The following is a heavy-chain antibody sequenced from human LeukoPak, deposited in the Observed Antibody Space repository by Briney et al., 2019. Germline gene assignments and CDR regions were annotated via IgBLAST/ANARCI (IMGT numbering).Heavy chain of an antibody. D-gene: IGHD6-6*01. CDR2: INHSGST. J-gene: IGHJ5*02. Sequence: SEALSLTCAVYGGSFSGYYWSWIRQPPGKGLEWIGEINHSGSTNYNPSLKSRATISVDTSKNQFSLKLSSVTAADTAVYYCAREVAARPGWFDPWGQGTLVTVSS. CDR3: AREVAARPGWFDP. CDR1: GGSFSGYY. V-gene: IGHV4-34*01.